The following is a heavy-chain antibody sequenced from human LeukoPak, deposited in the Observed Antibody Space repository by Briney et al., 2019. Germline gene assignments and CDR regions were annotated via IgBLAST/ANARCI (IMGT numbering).Heavy chain of an antibody. CDR1: GGSISSSSYY. J-gene: IGHJ6*04. CDR2: IYYSGST. D-gene: IGHD6-13*01. V-gene: IGHV4-39*07. Sequence: PSETLSLTFTVSGGSISSSSYYWGWIRQPPGKRLESIGSIYYSGSTYYNPSLKIRVTTSIDTSKNQFSLKLTSVTGADTGVYYCARSYSSSSFIMDVWGKGTTVTVSS. CDR3: ARSYSSSSFIMDV.